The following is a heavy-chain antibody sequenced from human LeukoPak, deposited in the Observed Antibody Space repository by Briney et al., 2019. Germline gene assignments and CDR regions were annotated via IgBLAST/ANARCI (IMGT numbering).Heavy chain of an antibody. V-gene: IGHV1-18*01. D-gene: IGHD1-26*01. Sequence: ASVKVSCKASGYTFTSYGISWVRQAPGQGLEWMGWISPYNGDTNYVQKLQDRVIMTTDTSTSTVYMELRSLRSDDTAIYYCARDSGSYSTTFHYWGQGTLVTVSS. CDR1: GYTFTSYG. CDR3: ARDSGSYSTTFHY. J-gene: IGHJ4*02. CDR2: ISPYNGDT.